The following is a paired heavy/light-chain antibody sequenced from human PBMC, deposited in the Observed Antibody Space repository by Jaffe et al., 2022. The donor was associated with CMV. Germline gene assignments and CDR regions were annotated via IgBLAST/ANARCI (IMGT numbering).Light chain of an antibody. CDR1: NVGRKS. V-gene: IGLV3-9*01. CDR3: QVWDSSSYYV. CDR2: RNT. J-gene: IGLJ1*01. Sequence: SYELTQPLSVSVALGQTATITCGGHNVGRKSVHWYQHKPGQAPVLVISRNTNRPSGIPERISGSKLENTATLTISGAQAGDEADYYCQVWDSSSYYVFGPGTKVTVL.
Heavy chain of an antibody. V-gene: IGHV3-13*01. CDR1: GFKVNDDD. Sequence: EVQLVESGGGLVQPGGSLRLSCAASGFKVNDDDMHWVRQGTGKGLEWVSVIDSSGDTRYADSVKGRSAISRENANNSLHLQINNVTVGDTAMYFCGRSKPSRGIDSWGQGTLVIVSS. CDR3: GRSKPSRGIDS. CDR2: IDSSGDT. D-gene: IGHD2-21*01. J-gene: IGHJ4*02.